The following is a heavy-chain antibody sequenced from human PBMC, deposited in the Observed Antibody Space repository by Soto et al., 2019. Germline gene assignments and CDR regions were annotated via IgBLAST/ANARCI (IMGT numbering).Heavy chain of an antibody. CDR1: GFTFSSYS. D-gene: IGHD3-3*01. V-gene: IGHV3-21*01. CDR3: ARDKDYDFWSVPRGYFDY. Sequence: GGSLRLSCAASGFTFSSYSMNWVRQAPGKGLEWVSSISSSSSYIYYADSVKGRFTISRDNAKNSLYLQMSSLRAEDTAVYYCARDKDYDFWSVPRGYFDYWGQGTLVTVSS. CDR2: ISSSSSYI. J-gene: IGHJ4*02.